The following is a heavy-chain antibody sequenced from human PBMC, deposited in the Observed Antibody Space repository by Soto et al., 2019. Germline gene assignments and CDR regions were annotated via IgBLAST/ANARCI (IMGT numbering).Heavy chain of an antibody. CDR2: ISADGTRE. CDR3: AKDRLVRGVIIAYYFDY. CDR1: GYTFSDHA. D-gene: IGHD3-10*01. Sequence: GGPLRLSCAASGYTFSDHAMHWFRQSPGKGLEWVTVISADGTREFYAESVKGRFIISRDNLKNTLSLQMNTVRDEDTAVYYCAKDRLVRGVIIAYYFDYWGQGTLVTVSS. V-gene: IGHV3-30-3*01. J-gene: IGHJ4*02.